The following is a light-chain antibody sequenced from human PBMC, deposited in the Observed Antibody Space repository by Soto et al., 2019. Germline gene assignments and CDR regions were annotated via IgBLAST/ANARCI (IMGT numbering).Light chain of an antibody. V-gene: IGKV3-20*01. CDR2: GAS. Sequence: IVLTQSPGTLSLSPGYRATLSCRASHSVSSSYLAWYQQKPGQAPRLLIYGASSRSTGIPDRFSGSGSGTDFTLTISRLEPEDVAVYYCQQYGSSPPITFGQGTRLEIK. J-gene: IGKJ5*01. CDR1: HSVSSSY. CDR3: QQYGSSPPIT.